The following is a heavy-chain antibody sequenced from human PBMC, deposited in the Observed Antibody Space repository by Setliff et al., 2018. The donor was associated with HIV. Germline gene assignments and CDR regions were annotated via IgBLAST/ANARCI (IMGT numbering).Heavy chain of an antibody. J-gene: IGHJ4*02. CDR2: IYHSGST. Sequence: PSETLSLTCAVSGYSLSSGYYWGWIRQPPGKGLEWIGSIYHSGSTYYNPSLKSRVTISVDTSKNQFPLRLNSVTAADTAVYYCARDPLAWGQGTLVTVSS. CDR1: GYSLSSGYY. CDR3: ARDPLA. D-gene: IGHD3-3*02. V-gene: IGHV4-38-2*02.